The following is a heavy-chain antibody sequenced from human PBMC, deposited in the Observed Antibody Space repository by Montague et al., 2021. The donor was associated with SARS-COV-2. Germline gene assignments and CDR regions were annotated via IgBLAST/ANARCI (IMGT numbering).Heavy chain of an antibody. Sequence: SETLSLTCTVSGGSITSSTYYWGWIRQPPGKGLEWIVSIYYGGNNFYNSSLKSRVALSVDTSKNHFSLKLSSVTAADTAVYYCARTVGSDDAFDVWGQGTMVTVYS. J-gene: IGHJ3*01. CDR3: ARTVGSDDAFDV. CDR2: IYYGGNN. D-gene: IGHD4-11*01. V-gene: IGHV4-39*02. CDR1: GGSITSSTYY.